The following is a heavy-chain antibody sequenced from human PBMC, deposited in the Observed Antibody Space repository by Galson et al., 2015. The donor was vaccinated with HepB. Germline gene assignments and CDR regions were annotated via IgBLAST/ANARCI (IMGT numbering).Heavy chain of an antibody. Sequence: SVKVSCKASGYTFINYALHWVRQAPGQRLESMGWISAANGDIKFSRKFQDRVTITRDTPASTAYMQLSSLRSDDTAAYYCARGHYGDYGGGFDSWGQGTLVT. J-gene: IGHJ5*01. CDR2: ISAANGDI. D-gene: IGHD4-17*01. CDR1: GYTFINYA. CDR3: ARGHYGDYGGGFDS. V-gene: IGHV1-3*01.